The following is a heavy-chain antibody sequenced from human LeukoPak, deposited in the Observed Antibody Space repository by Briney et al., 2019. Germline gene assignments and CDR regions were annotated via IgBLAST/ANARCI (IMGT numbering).Heavy chain of an antibody. D-gene: IGHD2-15*01. CDR3: ATIRPKVAAASP. CDR2: IYSGGRT. Sequence: SETLSLTCTVSGGSIRSSTYYWGWFRQPPGQGLEWIGSIYSGGRTDYNPSLKSRVTIFVDTSKNDFSLKVRSVTAADTSLYYCATIRPKVAAASPWGQGTMVTVSS. CDR1: GGSIRSSTYY. J-gene: IGHJ3*01. V-gene: IGHV4-39*02.